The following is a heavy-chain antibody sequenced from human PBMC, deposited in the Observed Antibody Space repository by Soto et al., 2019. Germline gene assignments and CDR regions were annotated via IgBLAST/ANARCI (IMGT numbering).Heavy chain of an antibody. CDR1: GCTFIDYA. J-gene: IGHJ6*01. D-gene: IGHD2-15*01. CDR2: ISAEGSNR. CDR3: AKGGLLTRPDTMDV. V-gene: IGHV3-23*01. Sequence: HPGGSRRRSGSDSGCTFIDYAMNWVRQAPGKGLEWGSLISAEGSNRHYTDSVMGRFTISRDNGRNTLFLQRDSLRAEDTAVYFCAKGGLLTRPDTMDVWG.